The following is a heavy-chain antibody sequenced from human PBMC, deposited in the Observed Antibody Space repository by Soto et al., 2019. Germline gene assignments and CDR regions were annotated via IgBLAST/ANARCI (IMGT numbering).Heavy chain of an antibody. D-gene: IGHD6-19*01. CDR1: GFSLSNGKVG. CDR2: IFSNDEK. CDR3: ARILFGRSVAGGYFYMDV. V-gene: IGHV2-26*01. J-gene: IGHJ6*03. Sequence: SGPTLVNPTETLTLTCTVSGFSLSNGKVGVSWIRQPPGKALEWLAHIFSNDEKSYRTSLKSRLTISEDTSKSQVVLTMTNVDPVDTATYYCARILFGRSVAGGYFYMDVWGKGTTVTISS.